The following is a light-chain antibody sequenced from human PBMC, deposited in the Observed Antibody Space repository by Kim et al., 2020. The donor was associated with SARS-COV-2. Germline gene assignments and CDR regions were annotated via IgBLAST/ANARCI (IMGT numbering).Light chain of an antibody. CDR1: ALPKQY. CDR2: KDS. J-gene: IGLJ1*01. CDR3: QSADSSGTYV. V-gene: IGLV3-25*03. Sequence: SSELTQPPSVSVSPGQTARITCSGDALPKQYAYWYQQKPGQAPVLVIYKDSERPSGIPERFSGSSSGTTVTLTISGVQAEDEADYYCQSADSSGTYVFGT.